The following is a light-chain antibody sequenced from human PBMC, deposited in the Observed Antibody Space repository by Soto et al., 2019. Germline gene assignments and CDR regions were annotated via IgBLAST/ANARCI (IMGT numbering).Light chain of an antibody. CDR1: QSVLYSSNNKNY. CDR3: QQYYSTLPT. Sequence: DIVMTQSPDSLAVSLGERATINCKSSQSVLYSSNNKNYLAWYQQKPGQPPKLLIYRASTRESGVPDRFSGSGSGTDFTLNISSLQAEDVAVYYSQQYYSTLPTFGQGTKVEIK. CDR2: RAS. V-gene: IGKV4-1*01. J-gene: IGKJ1*01.